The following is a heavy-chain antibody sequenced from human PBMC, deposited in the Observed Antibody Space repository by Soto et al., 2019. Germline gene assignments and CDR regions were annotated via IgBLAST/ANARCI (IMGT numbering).Heavy chain of an antibody. CDR2: VDHSGYT. Sequence: QVQLQESGPGLVRPAGTLSLICTVSSGSLSSNHWWSWVRQSPGKGLEWIGDVDHSGYTNYSPSLKSRVTISVDKSKNQFSMNRSSVTAADTAVYYCAREKGWPGYYYIDVWGKGTTVTVSS. D-gene: IGHD2-15*01. CDR3: AREKGWPGYYYIDV. J-gene: IGHJ6*03. CDR1: SGSLSSNHW. V-gene: IGHV4-4*02.